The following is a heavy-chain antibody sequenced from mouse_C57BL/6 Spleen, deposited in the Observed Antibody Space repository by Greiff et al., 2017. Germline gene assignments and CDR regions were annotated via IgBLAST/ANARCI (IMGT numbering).Heavy chain of an antibody. CDR3: ARGWVFYAMDY. V-gene: IGHV14-2*01. D-gene: IGHD3-3*01. J-gene: IGHJ4*01. CDR1: GFNIKDYY. CDR2: SNPEDGET. Sequence: VQLQQSGAELVKPGASVKLSCTASGFNIKDYYMHWVKQRTEQGLEWIGRSNPEDGETKYAPKVQGKATITADTSSNTSYLQLSSLTSEDTAVYYGARGWVFYAMDYWGQGTSVTVSS.